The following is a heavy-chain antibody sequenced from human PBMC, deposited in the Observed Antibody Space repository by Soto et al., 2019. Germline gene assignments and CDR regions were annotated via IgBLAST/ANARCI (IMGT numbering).Heavy chain of an antibody. D-gene: IGHD2-21*01. J-gene: IGHJ6*02. Sequence: QVQLQESGPGLVKPSQTLSLTCTVAGGSISSGGYYWSWIRQHPGKGLEWIGYIYYSGSTYYNPSLKSRVTTSADTSKNQLSLNLSSVTAADTAVYYCAASCVGCGGFNYYGMDVWGQGTTVTVSS. CDR2: IYYSGST. CDR1: GGSISSGGYY. CDR3: AASCVGCGGFNYYGMDV. V-gene: IGHV4-31*03.